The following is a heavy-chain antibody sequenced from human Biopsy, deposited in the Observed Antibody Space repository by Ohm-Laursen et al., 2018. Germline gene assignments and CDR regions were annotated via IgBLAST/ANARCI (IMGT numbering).Heavy chain of an antibody. V-gene: IGHV4-59*12. J-gene: IGHJ4*02. CDR3: ARWEVGYSANDLRFDY. CDR1: GDSISSYY. Sequence: SDTLSFTWTVSGDSISSYYWSWIRQPPGQGLEWIGSVYYSGTTNYNPSFKSRVSTSVDTTKNQFSRKLTSVTAADTAVYYCARWEVGYSANDLRFDYGGQGTLVTVSS. D-gene: IGHD5-12*01. CDR2: VYYSGTT.